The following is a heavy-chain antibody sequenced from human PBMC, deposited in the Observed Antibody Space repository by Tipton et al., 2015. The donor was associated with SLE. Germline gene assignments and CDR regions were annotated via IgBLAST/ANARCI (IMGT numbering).Heavy chain of an antibody. V-gene: IGHV4-34*09. CDR3: ARGGNYYATTGAFCDL. J-gene: IGHJ5*02. CDR1: GGSFSGYY. Sequence: TLSLTCAVYGGSFSGYYWSWIRQPPGKGLEWIGEINHSGSTNYNPSLKSRLTISVDTSNNQFSLSLTSVTSADTAVYYCARGGNYYATTGAFCDLWGQGTLVTVSS. CDR2: INHSGST. D-gene: IGHD3-10*01.